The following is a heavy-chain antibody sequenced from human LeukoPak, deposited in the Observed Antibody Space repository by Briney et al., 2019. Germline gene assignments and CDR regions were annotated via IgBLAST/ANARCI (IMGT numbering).Heavy chain of an antibody. V-gene: IGHV3-74*01. D-gene: IGHD3-16*01. Sequence: PGGSLRLSCAASGFTFSSYWMHWVRQAPGKGLVWVSRINSDGSSTSYADSVKGRFTISRDNAKNTLYLQMNSLRVEDTAVYYCASGHYDYVWGSISPTNYFDNWGQGTLVTVSS. CDR3: ASGHYDYVWGSISPTNYFDN. CDR2: INSDGSST. J-gene: IGHJ4*02. CDR1: GFTFSSYW.